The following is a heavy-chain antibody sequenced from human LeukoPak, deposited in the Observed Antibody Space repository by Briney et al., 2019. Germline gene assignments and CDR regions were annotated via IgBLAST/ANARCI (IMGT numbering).Heavy chain of an antibody. V-gene: IGHV1-18*01. J-gene: IGHJ4*02. CDR2: VTTSKGKT. Sequence: ASVKVSCKASGYTFTNYGISWVRQAPGQGLEWMGWVTTSKGKTNYAQKFEGRVTMTRDTSTSTAYMGLRSLTSDDTAVYYCARDRSNSDYWGQGTLVTVSA. CDR1: GYTFTNYG. D-gene: IGHD4-11*01. CDR3: ARDRSNSDY.